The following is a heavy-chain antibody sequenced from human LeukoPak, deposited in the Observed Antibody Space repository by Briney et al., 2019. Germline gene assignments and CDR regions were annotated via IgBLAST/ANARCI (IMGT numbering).Heavy chain of an antibody. D-gene: IGHD5-12*01. CDR2: IYDGGKT. J-gene: IGHJ3*02. CDR3: ARGYIVETGVVAFDI. CDR1: GGFISSYF. V-gene: IGHV4-4*07. Sequence: PSETLSLTCSVSGGFISSYFWNWIRQPAGKGLEWVGHIYDGGKTNYNPSLRGRATISVDTSSNQFSLELRSVTAADTAVYYCARGYIVETGVVAFDIWGQGTMVSVSS.